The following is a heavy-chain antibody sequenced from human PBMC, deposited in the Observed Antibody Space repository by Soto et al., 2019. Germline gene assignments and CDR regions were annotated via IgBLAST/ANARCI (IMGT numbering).Heavy chain of an antibody. V-gene: IGHV6-1*01. D-gene: IGHD3-10*01. CDR3: AREASAGTNDAFDM. CDR1: GDSVSSSRAA. CDR2: TYYRSRWYN. J-gene: IGHJ3*02. Sequence: QVQLQQSGPGLVKPSQTLSLTCAISGDSVSSSRAAWGWIRQSPSRGLEWLGRTYYRSRWYNDYADSVKSRITIKPDTYRNQLSLQLISATPEDTAVYYCAREASAGTNDAFDMWGHGTMVTVSS.